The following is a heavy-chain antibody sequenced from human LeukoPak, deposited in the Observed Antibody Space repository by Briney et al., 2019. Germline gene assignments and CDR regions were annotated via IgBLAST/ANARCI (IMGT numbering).Heavy chain of an antibody. CDR3: ARDCRDYDILTGSPPFDY. CDR1: GGTFSSYA. J-gene: IGHJ4*02. D-gene: IGHD3-9*01. V-gene: IGHV1-69*10. CDR2: IIPILGIA. Sequence: GASVKVSCKASGGTFSSYAISWVRQAPGQGLEWMGGIIPILGIANYAQKFQGRVTITADKSTSTAYMELSSLRSEDTAVYYCARDCRDYDILTGSPPFDYWGQGTLVTVSS.